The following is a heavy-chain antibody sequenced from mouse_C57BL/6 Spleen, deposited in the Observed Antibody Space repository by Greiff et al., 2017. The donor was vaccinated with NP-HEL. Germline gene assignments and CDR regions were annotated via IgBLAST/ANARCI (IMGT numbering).Heavy chain of an antibody. J-gene: IGHJ2*01. CDR3: ARGSSYGYFDY. CDR2: ISDGGSYT. Sequence: EVMLVESGGGLVKPGGSLKLSCAASGFTFSSYAMSWVRQTPEKRLEWVATISDGGSYTYYPDNVKGRFTISRDNAKNNLYLQMSHLKSEDTAMYYCARGSSYGYFDYWGQGTTLTVSS. CDR1: GFTFSSYA. V-gene: IGHV5-4*03. D-gene: IGHD1-1*01.